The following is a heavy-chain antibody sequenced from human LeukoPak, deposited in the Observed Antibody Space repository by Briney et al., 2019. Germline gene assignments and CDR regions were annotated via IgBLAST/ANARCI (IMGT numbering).Heavy chain of an antibody. D-gene: IGHD1-7*01. Sequence: SVKVSCKASGGTFSSYAISWVRQAPGQGLEGMGGIIPIFGTANYAQKFQGRVTITADKSTSTAYMELSSLRSEDTAVYYCARDQNYPYNWFDPWGQGTLVTVSS. V-gene: IGHV1-69*06. CDR1: GGTFSSYA. J-gene: IGHJ5*02. CDR2: IIPIFGTA. CDR3: ARDQNYPYNWFDP.